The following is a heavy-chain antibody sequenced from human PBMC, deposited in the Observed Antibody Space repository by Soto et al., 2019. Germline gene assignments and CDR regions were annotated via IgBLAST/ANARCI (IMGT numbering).Heavy chain of an antibody. D-gene: IGHD2-2*01. CDR2: IIPIFGTA. CDR1: GGTFSSYA. CDR3: ARSGGNYCSSTSCYYYYGMDV. J-gene: IGHJ6*02. V-gene: IGHV1-69*13. Sequence: SVKVSCKASGGTFSSYAISWVRQAPGQGLEWMGGIIPIFGTANYAQKFQGRVTITADESTSTAYMELSSLRSEDTAVYYCARSGGNYCSSTSCYYYYGMDVWGQGTTVTVSS.